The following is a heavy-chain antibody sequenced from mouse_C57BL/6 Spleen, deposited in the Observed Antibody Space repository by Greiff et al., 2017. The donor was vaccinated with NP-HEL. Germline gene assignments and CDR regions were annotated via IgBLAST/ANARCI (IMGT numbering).Heavy chain of an antibody. D-gene: IGHD1-1*01. V-gene: IGHV5-9-1*02. CDR1: GFTFSSYA. Sequence: EVQGVESGEGLVKPGGSLKLSCAASGFTFSSYAMSWVRQTPEKRLEWVAYISSGGDYIYYADTVTGRFTISRDNARNTLYLQMSSLKSEDTAMYYCTRDYYYGSPDYYAMDYWGQGTSVTVSS. J-gene: IGHJ4*01. CDR3: TRDYYYGSPDYYAMDY. CDR2: ISSGGDYI.